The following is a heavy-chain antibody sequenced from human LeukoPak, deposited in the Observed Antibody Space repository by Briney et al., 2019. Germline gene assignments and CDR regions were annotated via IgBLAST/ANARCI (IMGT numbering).Heavy chain of an antibody. Sequence: ASVKVSCKASGDTFSRYAISWVRQAPGQGLEWMGWINTNTGNPTYAQGFTGRFVFSLDTSVSTAYLQISSLKAEDTAVYYCARGFPDYCSSTSCPNNWFDPWGQGTLVTVSS. V-gene: IGHV7-4-1*02. D-gene: IGHD2-2*01. CDR1: GDTFSRYA. CDR3: ARGFPDYCSSTSCPNNWFDP. J-gene: IGHJ5*02. CDR2: INTNTGNP.